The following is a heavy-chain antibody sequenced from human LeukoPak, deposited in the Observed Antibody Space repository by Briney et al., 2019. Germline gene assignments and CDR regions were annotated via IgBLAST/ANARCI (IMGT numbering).Heavy chain of an antibody. V-gene: IGHV1-2*02. D-gene: IGHD2-15*01. CDR2: SNPNSGGT. CDR3: ARGGGSSGFDP. CDR1: GYTLTGNY. J-gene: IGHJ5*02. Sequence: VASVKVSCKASGYTLTGNYMHWGRQAPGQGLEWMGWSNPNSGGTNYAQKFQGRVTMTRDTSTNTAYMELGRLRSDDTAVYYCARGGGSSGFDPWGQGTLVTVSS.